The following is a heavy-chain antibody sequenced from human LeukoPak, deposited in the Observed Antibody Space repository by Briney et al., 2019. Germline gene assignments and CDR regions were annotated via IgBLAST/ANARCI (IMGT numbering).Heavy chain of an antibody. D-gene: IGHD2-21*01. CDR1: GFTFSSYS. CDR3: ARAGIVVVIAHFDY. V-gene: IGHV3-48*01. J-gene: IGHJ4*02. CDR2: ISSSSSTI. Sequence: GGSLRLSCASSGFTFSSYSMNWVRQAPGKGLEWVSYISSSSSTIYYADSVKGRFTISRDNAKNSLYLQMNSLRAADTAVYDCARAGIVVVIAHFDYWGQGTLVTVSS.